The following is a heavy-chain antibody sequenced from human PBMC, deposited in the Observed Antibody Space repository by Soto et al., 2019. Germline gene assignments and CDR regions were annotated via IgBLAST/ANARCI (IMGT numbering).Heavy chain of an antibody. D-gene: IGHD6-19*01. J-gene: IGHJ4*02. V-gene: IGHV3-7*01. CDR3: ARVGRSSGSLGY. Sequence: APGKGLEWVANIKQDRSEKYYVDSVKGRFTISRDNAKNSLYLQMNSLRAEDTAVYYCARVGRSSGSLGYWGQGTLVTVSS. CDR2: IKQDRSEK.